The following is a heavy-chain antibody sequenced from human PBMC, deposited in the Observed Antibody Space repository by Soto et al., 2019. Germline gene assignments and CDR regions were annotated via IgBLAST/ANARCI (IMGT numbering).Heavy chain of an antibody. J-gene: IGHJ2*01. CDR3: ARDSIPRYYDFWSGYYSPGYWYFDL. CDR1: GFPFSGYR. D-gene: IGHD3-3*01. Sequence: GGSLSLSCADSGFPFSGYRIKWVRLVRGQGLEWVSSISISSSYIHYADSVRGRFTITRDNAKNSLYLQMNSLRAEDTAVYCCARDSIPRYYDFWSGYYSPGYWYFDLWGRGTLVTVAS. V-gene: IGHV3-21*01. CDR2: ISISSSYI.